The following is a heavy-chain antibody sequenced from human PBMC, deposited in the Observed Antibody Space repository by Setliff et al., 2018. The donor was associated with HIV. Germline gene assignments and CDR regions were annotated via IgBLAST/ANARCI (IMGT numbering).Heavy chain of an antibody. V-gene: IGHV1-69*13. Sequence: SVKVSCKASGGTFSSYGISWVRQAPGQGLEWVGGIIPTFGTVNYAQKFQGRVSIIPDESTNTAYSEPSSLRSGDTAVDSCGRSRRDCGGGACKSDWFDPWGQGTLVTVSS. CDR2: IIPTFGTV. CDR3: GRSRRDCGGGACKSDWFDP. CDR1: GGTFSSYG. J-gene: IGHJ5*02. D-gene: IGHD2-21*01.